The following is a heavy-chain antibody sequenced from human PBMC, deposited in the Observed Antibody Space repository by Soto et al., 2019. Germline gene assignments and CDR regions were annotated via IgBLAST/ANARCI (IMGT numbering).Heavy chain of an antibody. Sequence: SETLSLTCTVSGGSISSSSYYWGWIRQPPGKGLEWIGSIYYSGSTYYNPSLKSRVTISVDTSKNQFSLKLSSVTAADTAVYYCARQYCSGGSCYLGEIRGRDYFDYWAQGTLVPVSS. V-gene: IGHV4-39*01. D-gene: IGHD2-15*01. CDR1: GGSISSSSYY. CDR2: IYYSGST. CDR3: ARQYCSGGSCYLGEIRGRDYFDY. J-gene: IGHJ4*02.